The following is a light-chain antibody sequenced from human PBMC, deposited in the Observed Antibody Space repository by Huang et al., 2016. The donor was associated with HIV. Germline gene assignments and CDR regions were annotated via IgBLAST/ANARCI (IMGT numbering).Light chain of an antibody. CDR3: QQHSNWPPLT. Sequence: EIVLTQSPATLSLSPGERATLSYRASQSVSNYLSWYQQKPGQAPRLLIYDASNRAAAIPARFSGTGSGTDFTLTISSLEPEDFAVYYCQQHSNWPPLTFGGGTKVEIK. J-gene: IGKJ4*01. V-gene: IGKV3-11*01. CDR1: QSVSNY. CDR2: DAS.